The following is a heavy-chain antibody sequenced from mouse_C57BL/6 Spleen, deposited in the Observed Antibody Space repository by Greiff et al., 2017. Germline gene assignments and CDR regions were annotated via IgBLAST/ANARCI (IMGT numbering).Heavy chain of an antibody. CDR2: IDPSDSET. V-gene: IGHV1-52*01. Sequence: QVQLQQPGAELVRPGSSVKLSCKASGYTFTSYWLHWVKQRPIQGLEWIGNIDPSDSETHYNQKFKDKATLTVDKSSSTAYMQLSSLTSEDSAVYYCARSRSGSSLHYYAMDYWGQGTSVTVSS. J-gene: IGHJ4*01. CDR1: GYTFTSYW. CDR3: ARSRSGSSLHYYAMDY. D-gene: IGHD1-1*01.